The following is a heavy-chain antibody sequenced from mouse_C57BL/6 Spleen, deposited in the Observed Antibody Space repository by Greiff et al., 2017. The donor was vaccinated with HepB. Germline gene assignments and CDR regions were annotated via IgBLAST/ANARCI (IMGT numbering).Heavy chain of an antibody. Sequence: EVKLMESGGDLVKPGGSLKLSCAASGFTFSSYGMSWVRQTPDQRLEWVATISSGGSYTYYPDSVKGRFTISRDNAKNTLYLQMSSLKSEDTAMYYCASLTFYWGQGTLVTVSA. CDR1: GFTFSSYG. J-gene: IGHJ3*01. CDR3: ASLTFY. D-gene: IGHD2-13*01. V-gene: IGHV5-6*01. CDR2: ISSGGSYT.